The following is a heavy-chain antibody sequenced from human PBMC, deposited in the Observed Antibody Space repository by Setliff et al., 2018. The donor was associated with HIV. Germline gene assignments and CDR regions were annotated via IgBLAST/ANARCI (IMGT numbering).Heavy chain of an antibody. CDR2: IDYSGSA. CDR3: ARRGDSSSYLYAFEI. D-gene: IGHD3-22*01. V-gene: IGHV4-31*03. Sequence: PSETLSLTCTVSSGSISSGTYYWSWIRQYPGKGLEWIGYIDYSGSAFYNPSLKSRITISRDTSKNQFSLKLSSVTAADTAVYYCARRGDSSSYLYAFEIWGQGTMVTVSS. CDR1: SGSISSGTYY. J-gene: IGHJ3*02.